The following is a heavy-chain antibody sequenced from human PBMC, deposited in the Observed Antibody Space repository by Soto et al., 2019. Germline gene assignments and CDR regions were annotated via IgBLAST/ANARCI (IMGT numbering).Heavy chain of an antibody. V-gene: IGHV5-51*01. D-gene: IGHD5-12*01. CDR2: IYPGDSGT. Sequence: GESRKISCKGSGCSFTSYWIGWVRQMPGKGLEWMGIIYPGDSGTRYSPSFQGQVTISADKSISTAYLQWSSLKASDTAMYYCARHRREMATISAFDIWGQGTMVTVSS. CDR3: ARHRREMATISAFDI. J-gene: IGHJ3*02. CDR1: GCSFTSYW.